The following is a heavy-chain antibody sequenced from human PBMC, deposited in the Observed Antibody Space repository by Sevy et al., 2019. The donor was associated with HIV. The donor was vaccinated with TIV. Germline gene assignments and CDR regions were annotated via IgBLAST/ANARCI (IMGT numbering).Heavy chain of an antibody. CDR1: GFTVGSNY. J-gene: IGHJ3*02. V-gene: IGHV3-53*01. CDR2: IYSGVTT. CDR3: GRVSVYYYDSSGYYTTGNAFDI. Sequence: GGSLRLSCAASGFTVGSNYMSWVRQAPGKGLEWVSIIYSGVTTSYADSVKGRFTISRDNSKNTLYLQMNSLRAEDTAVYYCGRVSVYYYDSSGYYTTGNAFDIWGQGTMVTVSS. D-gene: IGHD3-22*01.